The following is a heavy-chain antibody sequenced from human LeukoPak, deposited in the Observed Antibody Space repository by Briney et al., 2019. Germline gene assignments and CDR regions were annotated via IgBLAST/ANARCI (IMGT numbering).Heavy chain of an antibody. D-gene: IGHD2/OR15-2a*01. CDR2: IGPHSSAT. J-gene: IGHJ4*02. CDR1: GFTFTDYY. V-gene: IGHV1-2*02. CDR3: AREGNGLLSKDFDY. Sequence: ASVKVSCKSSGFTFTDYYIHWVQQAPGQGLEWMGYIGPHSSATSSPQEFQGRVTMTRDTSMSTAYMELTRLTSDDTAVYYCAREGNGLLSKDFDYWGQGTLVTVSS.